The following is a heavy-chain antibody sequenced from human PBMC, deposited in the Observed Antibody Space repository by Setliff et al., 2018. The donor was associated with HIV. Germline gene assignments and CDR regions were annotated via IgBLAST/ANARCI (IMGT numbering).Heavy chain of an antibody. Sequence: PSETLSLTCTVSGGSISSYYWSWIRQPPGKGLEWIGYIYYSGSTNYNPSLKSRVTISVDTSKTQFSLKLSSVTVADTAVFYCARSVHYYDSSGYYWGAFDIWGQGTMVTVSS. CDR1: GGSISSYY. CDR3: ARSVHYYDSSGYYWGAFDI. V-gene: IGHV4-59*01. J-gene: IGHJ3*02. CDR2: IYYSGST. D-gene: IGHD3-22*01.